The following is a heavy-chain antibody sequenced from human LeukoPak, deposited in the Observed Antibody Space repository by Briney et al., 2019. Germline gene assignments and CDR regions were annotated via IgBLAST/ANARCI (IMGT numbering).Heavy chain of an antibody. CDR3: ARSPGGIFGVVSNFDY. Sequence: TSETLSLTCTVSGGSISSYYWSWIRQPPGKGLEWIGYIYYSGSTNYNPSLKSRVTISVDTSKNQFSLKLSSVTAADTAVYYCARSPGGIFGVVSNFDYWGQGTLVTVSS. V-gene: IGHV4-59*01. J-gene: IGHJ4*02. CDR2: IYYSGST. D-gene: IGHD3-3*01. CDR1: GGSISSYY.